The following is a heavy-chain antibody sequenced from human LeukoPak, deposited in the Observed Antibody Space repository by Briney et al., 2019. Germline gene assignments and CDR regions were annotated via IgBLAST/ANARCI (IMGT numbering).Heavy chain of an antibody. CDR1: GYTFTSYD. CDR3: ARRYCTNGVCYHDRGAFDI. CDR2: MNPNSGDT. J-gene: IGHJ3*02. Sequence: ASVKVSCKASGYTFTSYDINWVRQVTGQGLEWMGWMNPNSGDTGYPQKFQGRVTMTRDTSITTAYMELSSLRSEDTAMYYCARRYCTNGVCYHDRGAFDIWGQGTMVTVSS. D-gene: IGHD2-8*01. V-gene: IGHV1-8*01.